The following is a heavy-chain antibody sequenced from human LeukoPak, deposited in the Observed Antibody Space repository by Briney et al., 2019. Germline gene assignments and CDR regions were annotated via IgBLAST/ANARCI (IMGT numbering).Heavy chain of an antibody. J-gene: IGHJ4*02. CDR1: GYTFTGYY. Sequence: ASVKVSCKASGYTFTGYYMHWVRQAPGQGLEWMGWINPNSGGTNYAQKFQGRVTMTRDTSIGTAYMELSRLRSDDTAVYYCASAAAAGTIPDYWGQGTLVTVSS. V-gene: IGHV1-2*02. CDR2: INPNSGGT. D-gene: IGHD6-13*01. CDR3: ASAAAAGTIPDY.